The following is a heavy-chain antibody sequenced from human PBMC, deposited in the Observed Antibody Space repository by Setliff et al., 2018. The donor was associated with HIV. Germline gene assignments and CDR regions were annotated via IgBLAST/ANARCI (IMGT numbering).Heavy chain of an antibody. V-gene: IGHV4-39*07. D-gene: IGHD2-21*02. CDR2: IYYSGTT. CDR1: GGSINITNFY. CDR3: ARHDGTYCGGDCYLLGYFDL. Sequence: PSETLSLTCTVSGGSINITNFYWAWIRQPPGKGLEWLGSIYYSGTTYVHPSLKSRVTISIDTFKSQFSLKLRSVNAADTAVYYCARHDGTYCGGDCYLLGYFDLWGRGTLVTVSS. J-gene: IGHJ2*01.